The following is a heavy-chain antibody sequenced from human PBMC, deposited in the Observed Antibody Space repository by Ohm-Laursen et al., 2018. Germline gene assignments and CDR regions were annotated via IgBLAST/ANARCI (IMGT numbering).Heavy chain of an antibody. CDR2: ISGNAVRT. V-gene: IGHV3-23*01. CDR3: AKGPFIAVAGSNYFFDY. Sequence: GSLRLSCTASGFTFSSYAMSWVRQAPGKGLEWVSSISGNAVRTYDADSVKGRFSISRDKSKNTVYLQMNSLRAEDTAVYYCAKGPFIAVAGSNYFFDYWGQGTLVTVSS. J-gene: IGHJ4*02. D-gene: IGHD6-19*01. CDR1: GFTFSSYA.